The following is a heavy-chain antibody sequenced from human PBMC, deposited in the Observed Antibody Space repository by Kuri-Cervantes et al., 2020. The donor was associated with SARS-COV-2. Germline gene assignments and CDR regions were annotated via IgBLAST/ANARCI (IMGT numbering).Heavy chain of an antibody. CDR3: ARESALLSLDY. CDR2: ISSSSSYI. D-gene: IGHD2-8*01. V-gene: IGHV3-21*01. CDR1: GFTFSSYS. J-gene: IGHJ4*02. Sequence: LSLACAASGFTFSSYSMNWVRQAPGKGLEWVSSISSSSSYIYYADSVKGRFTISRDNAKNSLYLQMNGLRAEDTAVYYCARESALLSLDYWGQGTLVTVSS.